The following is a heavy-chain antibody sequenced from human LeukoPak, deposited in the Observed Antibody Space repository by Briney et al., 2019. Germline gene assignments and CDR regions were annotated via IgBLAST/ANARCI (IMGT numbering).Heavy chain of an antibody. V-gene: IGHV3-23*01. J-gene: IGHJ4*02. CDR2: ISGSGGST. CDR3: AKDSGLMVRGVTGY. CDR1: GFTFSSYA. Sequence: GGSLRLSCAASGFTFSSYAMSWVRQAPGKGLEWVSAISGSGGSTYYADSVKGRFTISRDNSKNTLYLQMNSLRTEDTAVYYCAKDSGLMVRGVTGYWGQGTLVTVSS. D-gene: IGHD3-10*01.